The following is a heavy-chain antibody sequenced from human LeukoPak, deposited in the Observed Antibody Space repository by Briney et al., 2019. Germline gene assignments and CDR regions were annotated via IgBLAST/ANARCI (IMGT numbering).Heavy chain of an antibody. D-gene: IGHD1-26*01. J-gene: IGHJ4*02. CDR1: GFTFSGYS. Sequence: GGSLRLSCAASGFTFSGYSMSWVPQAPGKGLEWVSSISSSSSYIYYADSVKGRFTIFRDNARNSLYLQMNSLRPEHTSVYYCARDRGSYYYFVSWGQGTLVTVSS. CDR3: ARDRGSYYYFVS. CDR2: ISSSSSYI. V-gene: IGHV3-21*01.